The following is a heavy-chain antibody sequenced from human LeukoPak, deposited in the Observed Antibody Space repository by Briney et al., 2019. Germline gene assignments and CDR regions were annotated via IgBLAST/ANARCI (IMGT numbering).Heavy chain of an antibody. Sequence: GGSLRLSCAASGFTFSDSAIHWVRQASGKGLEWVGRIRSKANSYATAYAASVKGRFTISRDDSENTAYLQMNSLKTEDTAVYYCTRYIEMDVWGQGTTVTVSS. V-gene: IGHV3-73*01. CDR2: IRSKANSYAT. CDR1: GFTFSDSA. D-gene: IGHD3-16*02. CDR3: TRYIEMDV. J-gene: IGHJ6*02.